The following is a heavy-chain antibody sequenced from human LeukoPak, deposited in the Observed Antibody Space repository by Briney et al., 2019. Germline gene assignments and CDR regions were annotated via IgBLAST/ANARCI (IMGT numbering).Heavy chain of an antibody. CDR3: ARDFIPPSQTRNPSGVWFDP. CDR2: INPSSGSI. V-gene: IGHV1-46*01. J-gene: IGHJ5*02. D-gene: IGHD7-27*01. Sequence: VASVKVSCKASGYTFTSYYMHWVRQAPGQGLEWMGIINPSSGSISYAQKFQGRVTMTRDTPTSTVYMELSSLRSEDTAVYYCARDFIPPSQTRNPSGVWFDPWGQGTLVTVSS. CDR1: GYTFTSYY.